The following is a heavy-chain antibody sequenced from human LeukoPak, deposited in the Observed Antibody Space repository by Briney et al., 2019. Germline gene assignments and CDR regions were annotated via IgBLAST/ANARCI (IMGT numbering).Heavy chain of an antibody. CDR2: INPNSGGT. J-gene: IGHJ4*02. Sequence: GASVKVSCKASGYTFTGYHMHWVRQAPGQGLEWMGWINPNSGGTNYAQKFQGRVTMTRDTSISTAYMELSRLRSDDTAVYYCARPYYYDSSGQYYFDYWGQGTLVTASS. V-gene: IGHV1-2*02. D-gene: IGHD3-22*01. CDR1: GYTFTGYH. CDR3: ARPYYYDSSGQYYFDY.